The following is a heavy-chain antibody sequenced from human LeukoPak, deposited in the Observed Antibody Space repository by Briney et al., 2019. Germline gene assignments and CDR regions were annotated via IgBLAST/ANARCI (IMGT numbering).Heavy chain of an antibody. Sequence: GGSLRLSCVASGFTFSGYGMHWVRQAPGKGLEWVAVTWSDGSNKFYADSVKGRFTISRDNSKNTLYLRMNSLRAEDTAVYYCARESPVVPSASDAFDIWGQGTMVTVSS. J-gene: IGHJ3*02. CDR1: GFTFSGYG. CDR2: TWSDGSNK. CDR3: ARESPVVPSASDAFDI. D-gene: IGHD2-2*01. V-gene: IGHV3-33*01.